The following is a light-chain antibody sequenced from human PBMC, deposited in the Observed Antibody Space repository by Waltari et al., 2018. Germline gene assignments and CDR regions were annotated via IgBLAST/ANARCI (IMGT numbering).Light chain of an antibody. CDR1: ESIGRY. Sequence: ELVLTQSPATLSLSPGERATLSCRASESIGRYLAWYQQKPGQAPRLLIYDASNRATGIPVRFTGSGSGTDFTLAISSLETDDFALYYCQHRSNWPAFGQGTRLEIK. CDR3: QHRSNWPA. V-gene: IGKV3-11*01. J-gene: IGKJ5*01. CDR2: DAS.